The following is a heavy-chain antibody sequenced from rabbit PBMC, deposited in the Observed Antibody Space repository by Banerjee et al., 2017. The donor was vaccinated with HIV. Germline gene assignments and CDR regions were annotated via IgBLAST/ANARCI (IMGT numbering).Heavy chain of an antibody. CDR2: IGISSDNT. Sequence: QEQLEESGGDLVKPEGSLTLTCTASGLDFSSSYWICWVRQAPGKGLEWIACIGISSDNTYYANWAKGRFTISKTSSTTVTLQMTSLTAADTATYFCAKWGSGWEFGLWGQGTLVTVS. J-gene: IGHJ4*01. CDR3: AKWGSGWEFGL. V-gene: IGHV1S45*01. CDR1: GLDFSSSYW. D-gene: IGHD4-1*01.